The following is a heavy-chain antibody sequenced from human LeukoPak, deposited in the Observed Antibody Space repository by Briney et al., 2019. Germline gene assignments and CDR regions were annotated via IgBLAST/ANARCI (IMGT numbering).Heavy chain of an antibody. Sequence: PSETLSLTCTVSGGSTTSGDYYWSWIRQPPGTGLEWLGYIYYSGSTYYNPSLKSRVTMSVDTSKNQFSLRLSSVTAADTAVYYCARGGYYYDSSGYYYPFDYWGQGTLVTVSS. J-gene: IGHJ4*02. CDR3: ARGGYYYDSSGYYYPFDY. CDR1: GGSTTSGDYY. CDR2: IYYSGST. V-gene: IGHV4-30-4*08. D-gene: IGHD3-22*01.